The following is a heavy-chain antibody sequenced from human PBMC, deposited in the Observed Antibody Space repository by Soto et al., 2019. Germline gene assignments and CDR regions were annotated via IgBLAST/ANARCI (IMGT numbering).Heavy chain of an antibody. J-gene: IGHJ4*02. CDR2: IYYSGST. V-gene: IGHV4-31*03. Sequence: QVQLQESGPGLVKPSQTLSLTCTVYGGSISSGGYYWSWIRQHPGKGVEWIGYIYYSGSTYYNPSLKSRVTISVDTSKNQFSLKLSSVTAADTAVYYCARERRTIFGVVDFDYWGQGTLVTVSS. D-gene: IGHD3-3*01. CDR1: GGSISSGGYY. CDR3: ARERRTIFGVVDFDY.